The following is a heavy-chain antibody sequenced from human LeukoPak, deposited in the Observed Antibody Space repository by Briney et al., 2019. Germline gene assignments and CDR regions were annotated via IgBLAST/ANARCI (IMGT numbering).Heavy chain of an antibody. CDR3: ARGYYYYGSGSQGPYYFDY. D-gene: IGHD3-10*01. CDR2: ISAYNGNT. CDR1: GYTFTSYG. V-gene: IGHV1-18*01. J-gene: IGHJ4*02. Sequence: RASVKVSCKASGYTFTSYGISWVRQAPGQGLEWMGWISAYNGNTNYAQKLQGRVTMTTDTSTSTAYMELRSLRSDDTAVYYCARGYYYYGSGSQGPYYFDYWGQGTLVTVSS.